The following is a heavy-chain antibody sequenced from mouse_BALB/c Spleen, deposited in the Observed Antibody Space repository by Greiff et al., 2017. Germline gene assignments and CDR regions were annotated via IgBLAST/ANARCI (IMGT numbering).Heavy chain of an antibody. D-gene: IGHD2-1*01. CDR1: GYTFTGYA. CDR3: ARDGNYDY. CDR2: ISTYYGDA. V-gene: IGHV1S137*01. Sequence: VKLMESGAELVRPGVSVKISCKGSGYTFTGYAMHWVKQSHAKSLEWIGVISTYYGDASYNQKFKGKATMTVDKSSSTAYMELARLTSEDSAIYYCARDGNYDYWGQGTTLTVSS. J-gene: IGHJ2*01.